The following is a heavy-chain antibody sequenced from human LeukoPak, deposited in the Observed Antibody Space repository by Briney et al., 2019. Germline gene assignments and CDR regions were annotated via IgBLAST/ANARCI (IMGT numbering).Heavy chain of an antibody. Sequence: GGSLRLSCAASGFTFSSYEMNWVRQAPGKGLEWVSYVSSSGSTIYYADSVKGRFTISRDNAKSSLYLQMNSLRAEDTAVYYCAELGITMIGGVWGKGTTVTISS. CDR1: GFTFSSYE. CDR2: VSSSGSTI. CDR3: AELGITMIGGV. J-gene: IGHJ6*04. V-gene: IGHV3-48*03. D-gene: IGHD3-10*02.